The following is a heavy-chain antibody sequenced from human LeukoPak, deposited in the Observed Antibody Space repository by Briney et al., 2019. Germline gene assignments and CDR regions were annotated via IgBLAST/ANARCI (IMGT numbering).Heavy chain of an antibody. CDR2: TYYRSKWYN. CDR3: ARGSSSKHYYYYGMDV. Sequence: SQTLSLTCAISGDSVSSNSAAWNWIRQSPSRGLGWLGRTYYRSKWYNDYAVSVKSRITINPDTSKNQFSLQLNSVTPEDTAVYYCARGSSSKHYYYYGMDVWGQGTTVTVSS. J-gene: IGHJ6*02. D-gene: IGHD6-13*01. CDR1: GDSVSSNSAA. V-gene: IGHV6-1*01.